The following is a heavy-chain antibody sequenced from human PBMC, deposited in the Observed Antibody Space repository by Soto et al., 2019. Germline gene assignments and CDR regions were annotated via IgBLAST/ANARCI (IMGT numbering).Heavy chain of an antibody. CDR1: GGSISSDGYS. Sequence: QLQLQESGSGLVKPSQTLSLTCAVSGGSISSDGYSWSWIRQPPGKGLEWIGYIYRGGSTYYNPSLKNRITISVDRSKNQFSLKLSSVTAADTAVYYCARGYDSSGYYSSAFDYWGQGTLVTVSS. D-gene: IGHD3-22*01. J-gene: IGHJ4*02. CDR3: ARGYDSSGYYSSAFDY. V-gene: IGHV4-30-2*01. CDR2: IYRGGST.